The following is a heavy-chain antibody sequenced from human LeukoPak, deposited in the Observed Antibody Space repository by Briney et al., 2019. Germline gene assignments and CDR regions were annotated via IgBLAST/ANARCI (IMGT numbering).Heavy chain of an antibody. D-gene: IGHD6-6*01. J-gene: IGHJ6*03. Sequence: GASVKVSCKASGGTFSSYAISWVRQAPGQGLGWMGRIIPILGIANYAQKFQGRVTITADKSTSTAYMELSSLRSEDTAVYYCARDVIEYSSSGTPGLYYYYYMDVWGKGTTVTVSS. CDR1: GGTFSSYA. CDR3: ARDVIEYSSSGTPGLYYYYYMDV. CDR2: IIPILGIA. V-gene: IGHV1-69*04.